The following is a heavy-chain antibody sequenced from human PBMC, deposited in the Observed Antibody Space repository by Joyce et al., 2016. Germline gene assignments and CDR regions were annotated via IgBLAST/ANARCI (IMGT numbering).Heavy chain of an antibody. V-gene: IGHV3-66*04. CDR1: GFIVSTKY. CDR2: IHAGGDT. Sequence: EEQLVESGGGLVQPGGSLRLSGAASGFIVSTKYINWVRQAPGTGLEWVAVIHAGGDTAYADSVRGRFTISRDNSRNTLYLQMNALRPEDTAVYYCARLNFGEDYWGQGTLVTVSS. J-gene: IGHJ4*02. D-gene: IGHD4-17*01. CDR3: ARLNFGEDY.